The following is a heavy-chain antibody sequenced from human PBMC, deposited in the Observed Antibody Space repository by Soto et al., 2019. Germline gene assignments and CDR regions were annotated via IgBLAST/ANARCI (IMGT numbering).Heavy chain of an antibody. CDR2: ISGSGDST. V-gene: IGHV3-23*01. CDR1: GFTFSSYA. D-gene: IGHD3-10*01. Sequence: EVQLLESGGGLVQPGGSLRLSCAASGFTFSSYAMSWVRQTPGKGLEWVSAISGSGDSTYYADSVKGRFTISRDNSKNTLYLKMNSLRAEDTAVYYCAKLRWGSDNWFDPWGQGTLVNVSS. J-gene: IGHJ5*02. CDR3: AKLRWGSDNWFDP.